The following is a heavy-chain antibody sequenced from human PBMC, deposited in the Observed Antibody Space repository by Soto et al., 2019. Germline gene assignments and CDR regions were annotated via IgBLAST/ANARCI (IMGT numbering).Heavy chain of an antibody. CDR2: IIPIFGTA. Sequence: QVQLVQSGAEVKKPGSSVKVSCKASGGTFSNYAISWVRQAPGQGPEWMGGIIPIFGTANYAQKFQGRVTVTADESTTTAYMELGSLRSEDTAVYYCAQTLGSAVSGPGRFDLWGRGTLVTVSS. V-gene: IGHV1-69*12. D-gene: IGHD6-19*01. CDR1: GGTFSNYA. CDR3: AQTLGSAVSGPGRFDL. J-gene: IGHJ2*01.